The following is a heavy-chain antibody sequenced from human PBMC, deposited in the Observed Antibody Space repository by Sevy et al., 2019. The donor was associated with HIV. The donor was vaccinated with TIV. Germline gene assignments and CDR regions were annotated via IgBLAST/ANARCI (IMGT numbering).Heavy chain of an antibody. CDR3: AMIDLIVEATNGFDY. J-gene: IGHJ4*02. CDR1: GHTLTELS. Sequence: ASVKVSCKVSGHTLTELSMHWVRQAPGKGLEWMGGFDPEDGETVYAQNFQGRVTMTEDTSTDTAYMALSSLRSEDTVVYYCAMIDLIVEATNGFDYWGQGSLVTVSS. V-gene: IGHV1-24*01. D-gene: IGHD1-26*01. CDR2: FDPEDGET.